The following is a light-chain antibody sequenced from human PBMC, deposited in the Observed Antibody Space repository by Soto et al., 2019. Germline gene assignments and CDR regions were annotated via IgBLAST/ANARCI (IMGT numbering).Light chain of an antibody. CDR2: RAS. Sequence: IVMTQSPATLSVSPGERATLSCRASQSVNSNVARYQQKRDQAPRLLIYRASTRATAIPARFSGSGSGTEFTLTISSLQSEDFAVYYCQQYNNWPQISFGGGTKVEI. CDR1: QSVNSN. CDR3: QQYNNWPQIS. J-gene: IGKJ4*01. V-gene: IGKV3-15*01.